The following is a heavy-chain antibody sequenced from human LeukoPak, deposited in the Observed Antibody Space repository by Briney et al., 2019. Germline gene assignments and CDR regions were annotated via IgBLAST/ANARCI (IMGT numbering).Heavy chain of an antibody. CDR2: ISAGGGST. J-gene: IGHJ4*02. CDR3: ARTAMGDYVRFPNDY. D-gene: IGHD4-17*01. Sequence: PARSLRLSCAASRLTFSSYASGWVRHPPEKGMEWVSAISAGGGSTYCVDSVNGRFTIYREDYKNTLYLQMNSLRAEDTALYYCARTAMGDYVRFPNDYWGQGTLVTVSS. V-gene: IGHV3-23*01. CDR1: RLTFSSYA.